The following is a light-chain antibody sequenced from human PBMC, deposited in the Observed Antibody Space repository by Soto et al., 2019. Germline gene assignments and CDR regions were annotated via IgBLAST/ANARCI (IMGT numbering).Light chain of an antibody. CDR3: QQLNSYPLSIT. J-gene: IGKJ5*01. Sequence: DIQLTQSPSFLSASVGDRVTITCRASQGISSYLAWYQQKPGKAPKLLIYAASTLQSGVPSRFSGSGSGTEFTLTISSLQPEDFATYYCQQLNSYPLSITFGQGTQLEIK. V-gene: IGKV1-9*01. CDR2: AAS. CDR1: QGISSY.